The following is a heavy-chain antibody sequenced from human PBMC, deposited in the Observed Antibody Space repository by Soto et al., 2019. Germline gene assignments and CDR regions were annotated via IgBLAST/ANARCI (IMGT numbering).Heavy chain of an antibody. D-gene: IGHD2-21*02. CDR3: ARDPQGGDPALFDY. CDR2: IIPILGIA. Sequence: SVKVSCKASGGTFSSYTISWVRQAPGQGLEWMGRIIPILGIANYAQKFQGRVTITADKSTSTAYMELSSLRSEDTAVYYCARDPQGGDPALFDYWGQGTLVTVSS. CDR1: GGTFSSYT. V-gene: IGHV1-69*04. J-gene: IGHJ4*02.